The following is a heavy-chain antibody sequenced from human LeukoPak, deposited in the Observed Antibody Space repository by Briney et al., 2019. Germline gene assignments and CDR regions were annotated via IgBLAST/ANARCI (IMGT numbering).Heavy chain of an antibody. CDR1: GFTFSIYA. J-gene: IGHJ4*02. CDR3: AKSQEDDSSGYYYSNFDY. CDR2: ISGSGGTT. Sequence: GGSLRLSCAASGFTFSIYAMSWVRQAPGKGLEWVAAISGSGGTTYYAHSVKDRFTISRDNSKNTLFWQMNSLRAEDTAVSYCAKSQEDDSSGYYYSNFDYWGQGTLVTVSS. D-gene: IGHD3-22*01. V-gene: IGHV3-23*01.